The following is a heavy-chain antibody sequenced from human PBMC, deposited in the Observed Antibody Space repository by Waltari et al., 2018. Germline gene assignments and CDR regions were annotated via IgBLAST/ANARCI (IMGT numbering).Heavy chain of an antibody. CDR3: AREYSRYYFDY. Sequence: QLQLQESGPGLVKPSETLSLTCTVSGGSISSSRYYWGWIRQPPGKGLEWIGSIYYSGITYYNPSLKSRVTISVDTSKNQFSLKLSSVTAADTAVYYCAREYSRYYFDYWGQGTLVTVSS. CDR1: GGSISSSRYY. CDR2: IYYSGIT. V-gene: IGHV4-39*07. J-gene: IGHJ4*02. D-gene: IGHD6-13*01.